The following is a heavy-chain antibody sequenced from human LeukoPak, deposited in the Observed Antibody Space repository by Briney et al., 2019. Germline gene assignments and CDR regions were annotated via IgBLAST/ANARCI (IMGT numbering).Heavy chain of an antibody. D-gene: IGHD6-25*01. V-gene: IGHV3-30*03. CDR2: ISNDGSRT. CDR1: GFTFSSYG. J-gene: IGHJ4*02. Sequence: GGSLRLSCAASGFTFSSYGMHWVRQAPGKGLDWLTVISNDGSRTYYADSVKGRFTISRDNSKNTLYLQMNSLRDEDTAVYYCARAYTDSGYVVEYWGQGTLVTVSS. CDR3: ARAYTDSGYVVEY.